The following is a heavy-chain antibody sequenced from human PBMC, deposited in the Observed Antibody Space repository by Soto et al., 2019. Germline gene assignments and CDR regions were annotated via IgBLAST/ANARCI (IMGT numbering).Heavy chain of an antibody. D-gene: IGHD3-22*01. CDR1: GYTFTGYY. J-gene: IGHJ3*02. V-gene: IGHV1-2*04. Sequence: ASVKVSGKASGYTFTGYYMHWVRQAPGQGLEWMGWINPNSGGTNYAQKFQGWVTMTRDTSISTAYMELSRLRSDDTAVYYCARAEGYYYDSSGALGIWGQGIMVTVSS. CDR3: ARAEGYYYDSSGALGI. CDR2: INPNSGGT.